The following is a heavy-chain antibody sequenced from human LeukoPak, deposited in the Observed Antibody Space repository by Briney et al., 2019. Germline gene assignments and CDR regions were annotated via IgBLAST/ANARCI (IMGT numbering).Heavy chain of an antibody. D-gene: IGHD5-24*01. CDR3: ARVPWDGYNYYFDY. J-gene: IGHJ4*02. Sequence: NTSETLSLTCTVSGGSISSYYWTWIRQPPGKGLVWIGNIYHTGNTNYNPSLKNRGTISVDTSKNQFSLKLSSVTAADAAVYYCARVPWDGYNYYFDYWGQGTLVTVSS. V-gene: IGHV4-59*01. CDR2: IYHTGNT. CDR1: GGSISSYY.